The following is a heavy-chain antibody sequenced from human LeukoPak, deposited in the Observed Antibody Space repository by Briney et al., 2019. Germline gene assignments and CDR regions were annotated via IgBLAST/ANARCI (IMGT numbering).Heavy chain of an antibody. J-gene: IGHJ4*02. D-gene: IGHD6-13*01. CDR2: IYYSGST. CDR3: ARGSSSSWVDY. Sequence: PSQTLSLTCTVSGGSISSGDYYWSWIRQPPGKGLEWIGYIYYSGSTNYNPSLKSRVTISVDTSKNQFSLKLSSVTAADTAVYYCARGSSSSWVDYWGQGTLVTVSS. V-gene: IGHV4-61*08. CDR1: GGSISSGDYY.